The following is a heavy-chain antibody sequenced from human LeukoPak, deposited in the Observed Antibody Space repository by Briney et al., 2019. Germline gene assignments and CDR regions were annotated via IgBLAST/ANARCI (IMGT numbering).Heavy chain of an antibody. D-gene: IGHD2-21*01. V-gene: IGHV6-1*01. Sequence: SQTLSLTCAISGDSVSSNSAAWNWIRQSPSRGLEWLGRTVYRSKWYYDYAVSVQSRITINADTSKNQFSLHPNSATPEDTAVYYCARSTALVGDDWVDPWGQGTLVTVSS. CDR3: ARSTALVGDDWVDP. J-gene: IGHJ5*02. CDR1: GDSVSSNSAA. CDR2: TVYRSKWYY.